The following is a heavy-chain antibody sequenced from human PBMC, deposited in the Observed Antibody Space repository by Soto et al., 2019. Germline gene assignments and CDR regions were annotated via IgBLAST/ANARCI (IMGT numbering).Heavy chain of an antibody. Sequence: GGSLRLSCDASGFTFSSFGMHWVRQAPGKGLEWVAVIAFDGSKKYYADSVKGRFIISRDNSKNTLFLQMNSLRAEDTAVYYCAKDSMGDYYGMDVWGQGTKVTVSS. D-gene: IGHD1-26*01. CDR1: GFTFSSFG. V-gene: IGHV3-30*18. CDR2: IAFDGSKK. CDR3: AKDSMGDYYGMDV. J-gene: IGHJ6*02.